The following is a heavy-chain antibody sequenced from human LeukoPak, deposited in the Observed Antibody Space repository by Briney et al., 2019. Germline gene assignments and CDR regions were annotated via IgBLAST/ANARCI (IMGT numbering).Heavy chain of an antibody. V-gene: IGHV1-69*13. J-gene: IGHJ6*03. Sequence: ASVKVSRKASGYTFTSYAMNWVRQAPGQGLEWMGGIIPIFGTANYAQKFQGRVTITADESTSTAYMELSSLRSEDTAVYYCATLRGGGDGRFQLWTDLGPESYMDVWGKGTTVTISS. CDR2: IIPIFGTA. CDR3: ATLRGGGDGRFQLWTDLGPESYMDV. CDR1: GYTFTSYA. D-gene: IGHD5-18*01.